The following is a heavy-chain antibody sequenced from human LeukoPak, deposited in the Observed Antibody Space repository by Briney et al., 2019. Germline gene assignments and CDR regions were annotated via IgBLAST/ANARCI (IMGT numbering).Heavy chain of an antibody. CDR2: IIPIFGTA. Sequence: VASVKVSCKASGGTFSSYAISWVRQAPGQGLEWMGGIIPIFGTANYAQKFQGRVTITADESTSTAYMELSSLRSEDPAVYYCARDRVEIATDAPNEVGDYRGQGTLVTVSS. D-gene: IGHD5-24*01. J-gene: IGHJ4*02. V-gene: IGHV1-69*13. CDR3: ARDRVEIATDAPNEVGDY. CDR1: GGTFSSYA.